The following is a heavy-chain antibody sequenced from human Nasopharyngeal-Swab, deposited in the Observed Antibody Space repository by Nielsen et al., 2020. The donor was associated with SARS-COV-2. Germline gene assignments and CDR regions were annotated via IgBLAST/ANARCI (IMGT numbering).Heavy chain of an antibody. CDR3: ARHADGSPWDY. CDR2: IYYSGST. D-gene: IGHD5-24*01. CDR1: GGSISSSSYY. J-gene: IGHJ4*02. V-gene: IGHV4-39*01. Sequence: SETLSLTCTVSGGSISSSSYYWGWIRQSPGKGLEWIGSIYYSGSTYYNPSLKSRVTISVDTSKNQFSLKLSSVTAADTAVYYCARHADGSPWDYWGQGTLVTVSS.